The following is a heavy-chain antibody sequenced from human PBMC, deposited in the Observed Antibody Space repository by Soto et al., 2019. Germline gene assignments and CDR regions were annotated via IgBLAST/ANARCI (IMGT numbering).Heavy chain of an antibody. J-gene: IGHJ3*02. Sequence: PGGSLRLSCAASGFTFSSYWMSWVRQAPGKGLEWVANIKQDGSEKYYVDSVKGRFTISRDNAKNSLYLQMNSLRAEDTAVYYCARDFSGYSYGIDAFDIWGQGTMVTVSS. D-gene: IGHD5-18*01. CDR1: GFTFSSYW. V-gene: IGHV3-7*01. CDR2: IKQDGSEK. CDR3: ARDFSGYSYGIDAFDI.